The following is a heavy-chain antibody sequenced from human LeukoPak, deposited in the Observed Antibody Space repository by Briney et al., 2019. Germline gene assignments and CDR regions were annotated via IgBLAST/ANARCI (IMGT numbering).Heavy chain of an antibody. J-gene: IGHJ5*02. CDR1: GFTFSSYW. D-gene: IGHD3-22*01. V-gene: IGHV3-7*01. CDR2: IKQDGSEK. CDR3: ARTTYYYDSSGYRLGWFDP. Sequence: GGSLRLSCAASGFTFSSYWMSWVRQAPGKGLEWVANIKQDGSEKYYVDSVKGRFTISRDNAKNSLYLQMNSLRAEDTAVYYCARTTYYYDSSGYRLGWFDPWGQGTLVTVSS.